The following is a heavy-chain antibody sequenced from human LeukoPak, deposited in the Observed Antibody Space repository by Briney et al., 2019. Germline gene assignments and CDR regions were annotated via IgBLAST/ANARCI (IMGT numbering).Heavy chain of an antibody. J-gene: IGHJ4*02. CDR1: GFTFSSYA. Sequence: GGSLRLSCAASGFTFSSYAMSWVRQAPGKGLEWVSAISGSGGSTYYADSVEGRFTISRDNSNNTLLLQMNSLRVEDTAVYYCARGVRWHDFDSWGQGTLVTVSS. V-gene: IGHV3-23*01. D-gene: IGHD4-23*01. CDR2: ISGSGGST. CDR3: ARGVRWHDFDS.